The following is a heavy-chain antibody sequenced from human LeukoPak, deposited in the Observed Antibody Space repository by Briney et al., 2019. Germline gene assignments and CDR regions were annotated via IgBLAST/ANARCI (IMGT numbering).Heavy chain of an antibody. Sequence: GGSLRLTCAASGFTFSSYSMNWVRQAPGKGLEWVSAISVSGGSTYYADSVKGRFTISRDNSKNTLYLQMNSLRAEDTAVYYCARDRGYGSGSYYHYYYYMDVWGKGTTVTISS. CDR2: ISVSGGST. CDR1: GFTFSSYS. V-gene: IGHV3-23*01. J-gene: IGHJ6*03. D-gene: IGHD3-10*01. CDR3: ARDRGYGSGSYYHYYYYMDV.